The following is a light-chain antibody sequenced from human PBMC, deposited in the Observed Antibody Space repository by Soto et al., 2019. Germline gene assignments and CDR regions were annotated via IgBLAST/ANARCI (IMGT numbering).Light chain of an antibody. V-gene: IGLV3-1*01. Sequence: SYELTQPPSVSVSPGQTASLTCSGEKLGDKYACWYKQKPRQSPVLVIYQDSKRPSGIPERFSASNSGNTATLTISGTQAMDEAGHYCQASDSSTACVVFGGGTQRTVL. CDR1: KLGDKY. CDR2: QDS. CDR3: QASDSSTACVV. J-gene: IGLJ2*01.